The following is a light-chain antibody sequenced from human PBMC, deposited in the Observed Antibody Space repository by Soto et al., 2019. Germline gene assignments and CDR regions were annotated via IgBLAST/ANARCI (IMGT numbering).Light chain of an antibody. Sequence: QSVLTQPASVSGSPGQSITISCTGTSSDVGGYNYVSWYQQHPGKAPKLMIYDVSNRPSGVSNRFSGSQSGNTASLTISGVQAEDEADYYCSSYTSSSTLVVFGGGTKLTVL. CDR3: SSYTSSSTLVV. CDR2: DVS. CDR1: SSDVGGYNY. J-gene: IGLJ2*01. V-gene: IGLV2-14*01.